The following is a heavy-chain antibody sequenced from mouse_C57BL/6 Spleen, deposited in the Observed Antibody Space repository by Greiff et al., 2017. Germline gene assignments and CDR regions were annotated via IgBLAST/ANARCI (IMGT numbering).Heavy chain of an antibody. V-gene: IGHV1-64*01. CDR2: IHPNSGST. J-gene: IGHJ2*01. D-gene: IGHD6-1*01. Sequence: VQLQQPGAELVKPGASVKLSCKASGYTFTSYWMHWVKQRPGQGLEWIGMIHPNSGSTNYNEKFKSKATLTVDKSSSTAYMQLSSLTSEDSAVYYCARTGASVYYFDYWGQGTTLTVSS. CDR1: GYTFTSYW. CDR3: ARTGASVYYFDY.